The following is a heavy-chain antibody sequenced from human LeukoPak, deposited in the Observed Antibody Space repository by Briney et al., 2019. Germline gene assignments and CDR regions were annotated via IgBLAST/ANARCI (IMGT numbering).Heavy chain of an antibody. D-gene: IGHD3-10*01. CDR2: ISDTT. CDR3: AKITMATTPNF. V-gene: IGHV3-23*01. J-gene: IGHJ4*02. CDR1: GFTFSTYA. Sequence: PGGSLRLSCAASGFTFSTYAMSWVRQAPGKGLEWVSAISDTTYYADSVKGRFTISRDNSRNTLYLQMSDLRAEDTAVYYCAKITMATTPNFWGQGTLVTVSS.